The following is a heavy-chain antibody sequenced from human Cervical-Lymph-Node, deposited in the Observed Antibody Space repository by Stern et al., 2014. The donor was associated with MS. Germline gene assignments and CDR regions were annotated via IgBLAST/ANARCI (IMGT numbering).Heavy chain of an antibody. Sequence: QVQLVQSGAEVKKPGSSVKVSCKASGGTFSSYGISWVRQSPGQGLEWMGGIIPIFGRANYAQKLQGRVTITADESTTTAYMELSSLRSEDTAVYYCARDLTTGDDYWGQGTLVTVSS. CDR2: IIPIFGRA. J-gene: IGHJ4*02. D-gene: IGHD4-11*01. CDR3: ARDLTTGDDY. V-gene: IGHV1-69*01. CDR1: GGTFSSYG.